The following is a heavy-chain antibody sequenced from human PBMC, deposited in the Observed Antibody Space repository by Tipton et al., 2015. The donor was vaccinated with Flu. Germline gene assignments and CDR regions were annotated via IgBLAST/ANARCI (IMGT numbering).Heavy chain of an antibody. V-gene: IGHV4-61*02. CDR2: IYSTGMT. D-gene: IGHD4-11*01. Sequence: TLSLTCSVSGGSVSSGSYYWSWIRQPAGKALEWIGRIYSTGMTKYNPSLKSQVTISLDTSKNQFSLRLKSVTAADTAVYYCAWRDYSNYVSVPNNWFHSWGQGTLFTVSS. CDR3: AWRDYSNYVSVPNNWFHS. J-gene: IGHJ5*01. CDR1: GGSVSSGSYY.